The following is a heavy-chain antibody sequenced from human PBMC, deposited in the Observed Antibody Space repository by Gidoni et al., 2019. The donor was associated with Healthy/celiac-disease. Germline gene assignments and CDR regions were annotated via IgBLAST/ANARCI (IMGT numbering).Heavy chain of an antibody. CDR1: GGSISSYY. V-gene: IGHV4-59*01. D-gene: IGHD6-25*01. J-gene: IGHJ4*02. Sequence: QVQLQESGPGLVKPSETLSLTCTVSGGSISSYYWSWIRQPPGKGLEWIGYIYYSGSTNYNPSLKSRVTISVDTSKNQFSLKLSSVTAADTAVYYCARDSPSRGYSSGSFDYWGQGTLVTVSS. CDR3: ARDSPSRGYSSGSFDY. CDR2: IYYSGST.